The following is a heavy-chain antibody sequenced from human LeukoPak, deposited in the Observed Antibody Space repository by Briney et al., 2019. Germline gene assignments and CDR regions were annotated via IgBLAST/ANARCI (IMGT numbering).Heavy chain of an antibody. CDR1: GFTFSSYG. CDR2: ISYDGSNK. Sequence: GRSLRLSCAASGFTFSSYGMHWVRQAPGKGLEWVAVISYDGSNKYYADSVKGRFTISRDNSKNTLYLQMNSLRAEDTAVYYCAKPGGYSYNYYYYYYMDVWGKGTTVTVSS. J-gene: IGHJ6*03. D-gene: IGHD5-18*01. V-gene: IGHV3-30*18. CDR3: AKPGGYSYNYYYYYYMDV.